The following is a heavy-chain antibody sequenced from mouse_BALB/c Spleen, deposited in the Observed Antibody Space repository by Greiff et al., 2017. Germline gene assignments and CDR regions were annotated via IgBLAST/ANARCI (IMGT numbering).Heavy chain of an antibody. CDR1: GYAFSSYW. D-gene: IGHD1-2*01. J-gene: IGHJ4*01. CDR3: ARGGYGYYYAMDY. V-gene: IGHV1-80*01. CDR2: IYPGDGDT. Sequence: VKLVESGAELVRPGSSVKISCKASGYAFSSYWMNWVKQRPGQGLEWIGQIYPGDGDTNYNGKFKGKATLTADKSSSTAYMQLSSLTSEDSAVYFCARGGYGYYYAMDYWGQGTSVTVSS.